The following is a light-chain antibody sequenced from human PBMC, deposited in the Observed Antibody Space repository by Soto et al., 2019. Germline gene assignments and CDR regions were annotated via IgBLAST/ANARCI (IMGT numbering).Light chain of an antibody. CDR1: QSISSN. Sequence: IVMTQSPATLSVSPGERATLSCRASQSISSNLVWYQQKPGQAPRLLIYGASTRATGIPARFSGSGSGTEFTLTISSLQSEDFAVYYCQQYNNWPPWTFGQGTKVEIK. V-gene: IGKV3-15*01. CDR3: QQYNNWPPWT. J-gene: IGKJ1*01. CDR2: GAS.